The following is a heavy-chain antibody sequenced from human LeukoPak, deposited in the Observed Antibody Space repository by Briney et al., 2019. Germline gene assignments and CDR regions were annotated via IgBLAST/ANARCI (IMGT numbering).Heavy chain of an antibody. D-gene: IGHD3-22*01. J-gene: IGHJ4*02. CDR3: ARGGGYYDSSGLIDY. CDR1: GGSISSGGYS. CDR2: IYHSGST. V-gene: IGHV4-30-2*01. Sequence: SETLSLTCAVSGGSISSGGYSWSWIRQPPGKGLEWIGYIYHSGSTYYNPSLQSRVTISVDRSKKQFSLKLSSVTAADTAVYYCARGGGYYDSSGLIDYWGQGTLVTVSS.